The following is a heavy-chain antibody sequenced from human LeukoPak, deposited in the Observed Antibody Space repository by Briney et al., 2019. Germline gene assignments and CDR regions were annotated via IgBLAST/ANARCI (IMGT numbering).Heavy chain of an antibody. CDR1: GYTFTGYY. D-gene: IGHD3-9*01. V-gene: IGHV1-2*02. J-gene: IGHJ4*02. CDR2: INPNSGGT. CDR3: ARARDILAGYSASDY. Sequence: GASVKVSCKASGYTFTGYYMHWVRQAPGQGLEWMGWINPNSGGTNYAQKFQGRVTMTRDTSISTAYMELSRLRSDDAAVYYCARARDILAGYSASDYWGQGTLVTVSS.